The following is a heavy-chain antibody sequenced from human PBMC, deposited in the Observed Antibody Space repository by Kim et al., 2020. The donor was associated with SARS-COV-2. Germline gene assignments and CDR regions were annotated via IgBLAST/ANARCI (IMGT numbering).Heavy chain of an antibody. Sequence: SETLSLTCTVSSDSISSYYWSWIRQLPGKGLEWLGYIYSIGSTDYNPSLKSRVTISWDTSKNQVSLDLTSVSAADTAVYYGTRSEGPASWHQLNYWCQG. D-gene: IGHD2-2*01. CDR3: TRSEGPASWHQLNY. CDR1: SDSISSYY. J-gene: IGHJ4*02. CDR2: IYSIGST. V-gene: IGHV4-4*09.